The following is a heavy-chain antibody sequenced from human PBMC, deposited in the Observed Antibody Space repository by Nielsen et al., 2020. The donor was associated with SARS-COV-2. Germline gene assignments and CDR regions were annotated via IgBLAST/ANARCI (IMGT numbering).Heavy chain of an antibody. Sequence: WVRQAPGQRLEWMGWINAGNGNTKYSQKFQGRVTITRDTSASTAYMELSSLRSEDTAVYYCALGRQQLVHGAFDIWGQGTMVTVSS. J-gene: IGHJ3*02. V-gene: IGHV1-3*01. D-gene: IGHD6-13*01. CDR3: ALGRQQLVHGAFDI. CDR2: INAGNGNT.